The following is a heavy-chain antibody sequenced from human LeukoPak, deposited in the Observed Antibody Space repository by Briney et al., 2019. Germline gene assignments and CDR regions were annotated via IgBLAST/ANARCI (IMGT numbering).Heavy chain of an antibody. CDR1: GFTFSSYS. CDR3: ARALGGSTGAFDI. D-gene: IGHD3-16*01. CDR2: ISSGSSYI. J-gene: IGHJ3*02. V-gene: IGHV3-21*01. Sequence: KPGGPLRLSCAASGFTFSSYSMNWVRQAPGKGLEWVSSISSGSSYIYYADSVKGRFTISRDNAKNSLYLQMNSLRAEDTAVYYCARALGGSTGAFDIWGQGTMVTVSS.